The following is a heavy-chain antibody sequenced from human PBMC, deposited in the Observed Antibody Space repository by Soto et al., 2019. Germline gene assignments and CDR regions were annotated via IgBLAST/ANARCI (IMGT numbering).Heavy chain of an antibody. CDR1: SAPVSSTTYT. D-gene: IGHD3-10*01. CDR2: VYYGGRS. V-gene: IGHV4-39*01. Sequence: SETLSLTCTVSSAPVSSTTYTWGWIRQPPGKGLEWVASVYYGGRSYYNPSLNSRVTISVDTSKNQFPLKMTSVSAADTAVYYCARGPPVLLWFGDPSHYYFDYWGQGTLVTVSS. J-gene: IGHJ4*02. CDR3: ARGPPVLLWFGDPSHYYFDY.